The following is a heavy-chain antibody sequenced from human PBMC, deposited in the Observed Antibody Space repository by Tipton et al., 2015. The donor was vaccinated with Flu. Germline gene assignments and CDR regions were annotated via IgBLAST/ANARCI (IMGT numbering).Heavy chain of an antibody. Sequence: LRLSCTVSGGPISSGSYYWSWIRQPAGKGLEWIGRIYTSGSTNYNPSLKSRVTISVDTSKNQFSLKLSSVTAADTAVYYCASSIVGATTPPLAFDYWGQGTLVTVSS. V-gene: IGHV4-61*02. CDR2: IYTSGST. D-gene: IGHD1-26*01. CDR3: ASSIVGATTPPLAFDY. CDR1: GGPISSGSYY. J-gene: IGHJ4*02.